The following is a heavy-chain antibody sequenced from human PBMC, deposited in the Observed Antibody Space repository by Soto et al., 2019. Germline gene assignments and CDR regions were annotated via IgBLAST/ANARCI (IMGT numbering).Heavy chain of an antibody. CDR2: IWYDGSNT. V-gene: IGHV3-33*01. Sequence: QVQLVESVGGVVQPGRSLRLSCAASGFTFSSDGMHWVRQAPGKGLEWVAVIWYDGSNTYYADSVKGRFTISSDNSKNTLYLQMNSLRAEDTAVYYCAREYYGSGSFDYWCQGTLVTVSS. J-gene: IGHJ4*02. CDR1: GFTFSSDG. D-gene: IGHD3-10*01. CDR3: AREYYGSGSFDY.